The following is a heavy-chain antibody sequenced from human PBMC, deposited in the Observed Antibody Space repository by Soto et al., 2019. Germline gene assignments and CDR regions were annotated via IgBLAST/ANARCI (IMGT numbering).Heavy chain of an antibody. CDR3: AREAV. CDR2: IKQDGTEQ. Sequence: EVQLVESVGGLVQPGGSVRLSCAAYGFTFSGYWMRWVRQAPGKGLEWVANIKQDGTEQFYVDSVKGRFTISRDTARNSLYLQLNTLRAEDTPVYYCAREAVWGQGTKVTVSS. V-gene: IGHV3-7*05. J-gene: IGHJ6*02. CDR1: GFTFSGYW.